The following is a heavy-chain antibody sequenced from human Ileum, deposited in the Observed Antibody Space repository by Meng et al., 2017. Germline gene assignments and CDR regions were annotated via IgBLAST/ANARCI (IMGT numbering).Heavy chain of an antibody. V-gene: IGHV4-59*01. CDR2: IYYSGST. CDR3: ARGYGYYGLVWFDP. Sequence: SETLSLTCTVSGGSISSYYWSWIRQPPGKGLEWIGYIYYSGSTNYNPSLKSRVTISVDTSKNQFSLKLSSVTAADTAVYYCARGYGYYGLVWFDPWGQGTLVTVSS. CDR1: GGSISSYY. J-gene: IGHJ5*02. D-gene: IGHD4-17*01.